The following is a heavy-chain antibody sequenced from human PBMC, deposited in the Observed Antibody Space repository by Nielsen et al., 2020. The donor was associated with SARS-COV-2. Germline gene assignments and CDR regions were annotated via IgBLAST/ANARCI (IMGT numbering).Heavy chain of an antibody. CDR1: GFTFANYG. J-gene: IGHJ4*02. CDR2: VSRDGSDT. D-gene: IGHD5-12*01. Sequence: GESLKISCAASGFTFANYGIHWVRQVAGRGLEWVAIVSRDGSDTFYVDSVKGRFTVSRDNSKNTLYLQMTDLRTEDTAVYFCARDARGYYGFDFVFDYWGQGSLVTVSS. V-gene: IGHV3-30*03. CDR3: ARDARGYYGFDFVFDY.